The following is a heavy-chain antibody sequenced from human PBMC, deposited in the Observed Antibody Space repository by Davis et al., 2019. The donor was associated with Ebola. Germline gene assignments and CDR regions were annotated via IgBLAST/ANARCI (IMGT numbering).Heavy chain of an antibody. D-gene: IGHD4-11*01. CDR3: ARVLTTVTTGWFDP. V-gene: IGHV4-39*07. J-gene: IGHJ5*02. CDR1: GGSISSSSYY. CDR2: IYYSGST. Sequence: MPSETLSLTCTVSGGSISSSSYYWGWIRQPPGKGLEWIGSIYYSGSTYYNPSLKSRVTISVDTSKNQFSLKLSSVTAADTAVYYCARVLTTVTTGWFDPWGQGTLVTVSS.